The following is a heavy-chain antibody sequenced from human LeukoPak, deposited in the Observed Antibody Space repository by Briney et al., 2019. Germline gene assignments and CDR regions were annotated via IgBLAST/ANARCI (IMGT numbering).Heavy chain of an antibody. D-gene: IGHD3-10*01. Sequence: GGSLRLSCAASGFTFSFYSMNWVRQAPGMGLEWISSISSSSNYIYYADSVKGRFTISRDHAKNSLYLQMNSLRADDTAMYYCARDLHGESCTTPNCSWGQGTLVTVSS. V-gene: IGHV3-21*01. CDR1: GFTFSFYS. CDR3: ARDLHGESCTTPNCS. J-gene: IGHJ4*02. CDR2: ISSSSNYI.